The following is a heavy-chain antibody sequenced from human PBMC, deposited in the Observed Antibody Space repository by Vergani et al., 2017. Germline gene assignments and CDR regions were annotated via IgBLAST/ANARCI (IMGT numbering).Heavy chain of an antibody. V-gene: IGHV3-9*01. Sequence: VQILQSGGGLVQPGGSLRLSCEASGFRFDEYAMHWVRRVPGKGLEWVSGVSWNSETIRYADSVKGRFTISRDNAKSSLYLQMDRLRPEDTAHYYCAKGQQLVFFSVDVWGIGTSVTVTA. CDR1: GFRFDEYA. J-gene: IGHJ6*04. CDR3: AKGQQLVFFSVDV. CDR2: VSWNSETI. D-gene: IGHD6-13*01.